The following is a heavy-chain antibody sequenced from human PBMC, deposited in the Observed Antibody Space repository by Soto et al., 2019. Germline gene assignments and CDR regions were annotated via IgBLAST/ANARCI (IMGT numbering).Heavy chain of an antibody. CDR2: ISSSGDII. Sequence: PGGSLRLSCAASGFTFSSYEMNWVRQAPGKGLEWVSYISSSGDIIYYADSVKGRFTISRDNAKNSLYLQMNSLRAEDTAVYYCARVGNPLDYWGQGTLVTVSS. CDR1: GFTFSSYE. CDR3: ARVGNPLDY. D-gene: IGHD1-1*01. J-gene: IGHJ4*02. V-gene: IGHV3-48*03.